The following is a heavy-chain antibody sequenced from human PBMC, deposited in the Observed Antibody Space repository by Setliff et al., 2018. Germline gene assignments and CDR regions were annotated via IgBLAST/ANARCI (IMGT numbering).Heavy chain of an antibody. Sequence: VASVKVSCKATEYSLITYGINWVRQAPGQGLEWMGWINTNTGNPTYAQGFTGRFVFSLDTSISTAYLQITNMGPVDTATYYCAHDGRWSTIPLDYWGQGTRVTVSS. CDR2: INTNTGNP. D-gene: IGHD1-26*01. V-gene: IGHV7-4-1*02. CDR3: AHDGRWSTIPLDY. J-gene: IGHJ4*02. CDR1: EYSLITYG.